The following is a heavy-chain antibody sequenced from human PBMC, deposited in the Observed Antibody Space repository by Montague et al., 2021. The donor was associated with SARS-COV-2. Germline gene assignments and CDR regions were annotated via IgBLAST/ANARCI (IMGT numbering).Heavy chain of an antibody. CDR1: RFTFSSYE. CDR2: ISNTGGTI. CDR3: AREPEILTGGGYNYGLDA. V-gene: IGHV3-48*03. J-gene: IGHJ6*02. Sequence: SLRLSCAASRFTFSSYEIHWVRQAPGKGLEWISYISNTGGTIYYADSVRGRFTISRDNARNSVFLQMNSLRVEDTAVYYCAREPEILTGGGYNYGLDAWGQGTTVTVSS. D-gene: IGHD3-9*01.